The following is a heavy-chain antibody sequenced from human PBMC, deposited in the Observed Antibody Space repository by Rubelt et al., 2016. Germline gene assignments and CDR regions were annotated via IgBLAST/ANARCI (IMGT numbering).Heavy chain of an antibody. CDR3: ARDLPPFRRYNWNFPLDY. CDR1: GYTFTSYG. J-gene: IGHJ4*02. CDR2: ISAYNGNT. Sequence: QVQLVQSGAEVKKPGASVKVSCKASGYTFTSYGISWVRQAPGQGLEWMGWISAYNGNTNYAQKLTGRVTMTTATSTSTAYRALRRLGSDDTAVYCCARDLPPFRRYNWNFPLDYWGQGTLVTVSS. D-gene: IGHD1-7*01. V-gene: IGHV1-18*01.